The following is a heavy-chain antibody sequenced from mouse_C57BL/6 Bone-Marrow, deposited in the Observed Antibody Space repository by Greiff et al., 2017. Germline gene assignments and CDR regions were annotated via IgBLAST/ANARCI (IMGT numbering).Heavy chain of an antibody. V-gene: IGHV2-2*01. CDR1: GFSLTSYG. Sequence: VQLQQSGPGLVQPSQSLSITCTVSGFSLTSYGVHWVRQSPGKGLEWLGVIWSGGSTDYNAAFISRLSISKDNSKSQVFFKMNSLQADDTAIYYCARKGDGYSTWFAYWGQGTLVTVSA. CDR2: IWSGGST. CDR3: ARKGDGYSTWFAY. D-gene: IGHD2-3*01. J-gene: IGHJ3*01.